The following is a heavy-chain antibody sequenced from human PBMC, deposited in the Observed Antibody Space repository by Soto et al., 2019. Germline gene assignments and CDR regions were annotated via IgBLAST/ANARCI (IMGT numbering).Heavy chain of an antibody. CDR2: IKSKVDGGRI. CDR1: GFTFSGAW. Sequence: EVHLVESGGGPVKPGGSLRISCAASGFTFSGAWMSWVRQAPGKGLEWIGRIKSKVDGGRIDYTASVKGRFSISRDDSANTRFLQMNSLTADDKAVYFCTTSLTGTPRAIDYWGQGTLVTVSS. CDR3: TTSLTGTPRAIDY. J-gene: IGHJ4*02. D-gene: IGHD1-7*01. V-gene: IGHV3-15*01.